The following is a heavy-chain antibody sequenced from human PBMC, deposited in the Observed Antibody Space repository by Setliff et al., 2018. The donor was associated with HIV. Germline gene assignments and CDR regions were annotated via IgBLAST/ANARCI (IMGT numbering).Heavy chain of an antibody. V-gene: IGHV3-7*01. Sequence: LRLSCAVSGFTFSSYPMTWVRQAPGKGLEWVANINQDGTATFYVDSVQGRFTISRDNAQNSLYLQLNSLRAEDTGVYHCAVHYYDSSGYDYWGQGTLVTVSS. CDR2: INQDGTAT. D-gene: IGHD3-22*01. CDR1: GFTFSSYP. J-gene: IGHJ4*02. CDR3: AVHYYDSSGYDY.